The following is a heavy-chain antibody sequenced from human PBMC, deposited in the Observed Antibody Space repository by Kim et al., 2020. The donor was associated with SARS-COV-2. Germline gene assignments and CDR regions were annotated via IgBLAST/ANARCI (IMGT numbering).Heavy chain of an antibody. CDR3: ARVDSNYFDY. V-gene: IGHV4-39*01. Sequence: GTTYYTPSLKSRVTISIDTSKNQFSLNLGSVTAADTAVYYCARVDSNYFDYWGQETLVTVSS. J-gene: IGHJ4*02. CDR2: GTT. D-gene: IGHD4-4*01.